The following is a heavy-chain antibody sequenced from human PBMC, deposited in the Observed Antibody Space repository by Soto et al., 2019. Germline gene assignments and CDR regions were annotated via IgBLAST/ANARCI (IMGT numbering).Heavy chain of an antibody. V-gene: IGHV3-53*01. Sequence: GGSLRLSCAASGFNVSTNYMTWVRQAPGEGLEWVSVIYSGGTTYYADSVKGRFIISRDNFKNTLYLQMNNLRAEDTALYYCARGSGSLYYFHYWGQGTLVTVSS. D-gene: IGHD1-26*01. J-gene: IGHJ4*02. CDR3: ARGSGSLYYFHY. CDR1: GFNVSTNY. CDR2: IYSGGTT.